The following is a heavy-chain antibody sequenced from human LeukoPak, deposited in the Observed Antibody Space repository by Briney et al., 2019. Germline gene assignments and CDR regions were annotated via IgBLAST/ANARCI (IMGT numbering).Heavy chain of an antibody. V-gene: IGHV1-2*02. D-gene: IGHD3-22*01. CDR1: GYTFTGYY. CDR3: AREETYYYDSDDAFDI. J-gene: IGHJ3*02. CDR2: INPNTGDT. Sequence: ASVKVSCKASGYTFTGYYMHWVRQAPGQGLEYLGWINPNTGDTHYAQNFQGRVTMTRDTSISTAYMDLRGLRSEDTAVYYCAREETYYYDSDDAFDIWGQGTMVTVSS.